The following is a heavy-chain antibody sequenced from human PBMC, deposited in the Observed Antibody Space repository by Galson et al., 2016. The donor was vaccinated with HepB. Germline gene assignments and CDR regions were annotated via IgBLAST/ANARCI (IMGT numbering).Heavy chain of an antibody. V-gene: IGHV1-18*01. J-gene: IGHJ4*02. CDR3: ARGPGSSSGDY. D-gene: IGHD6-19*01. Sequence: SVKVSCKASGYTFTSYGISWVRQAPGQGLEWMGWISPYNGNTNYAQKVQGRVTMTTDKSTTAYMELRSLRSDDTAVYYCARGPGSSSGDYWGQGTLVTVSS. CDR2: ISPYNGNT. CDR1: GYTFTSYG.